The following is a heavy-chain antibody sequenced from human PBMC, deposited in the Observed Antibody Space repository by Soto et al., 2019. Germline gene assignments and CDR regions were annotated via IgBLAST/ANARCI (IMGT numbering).Heavy chain of an antibody. V-gene: IGHV4-31*03. Sequence: QVQLQESGPGLVKASQTLSLTCTVSGGSIATNGYYWSWIRQPPGKGLEWIGNIYYSGSTYYNPSLKSRVTISIDTSKNQFSLKLSSVTAADTAVYYCATFDFERGHWFDAWGQGTLVTVSS. CDR3: ATFDFERGHWFDA. CDR1: GGSIATNGYY. D-gene: IGHD3-3*01. J-gene: IGHJ5*02. CDR2: IYYSGST.